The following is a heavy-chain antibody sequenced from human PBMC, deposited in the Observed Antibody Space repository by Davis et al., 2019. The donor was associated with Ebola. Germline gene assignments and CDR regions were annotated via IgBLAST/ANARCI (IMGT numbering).Heavy chain of an antibody. Sequence: SETLSLTCAVYGGSFSSYYWSWIRQPPGKGLEWIGYIYYSGSTKYNPSLKSRVTISVDTSKNQFSLKLSSVTAADTAVYYCARVNVTVTTIDYYYGMDVWGQGTTVIVFS. V-gene: IGHV4-59*01. CDR3: ARVNVTVTTIDYYYGMDV. CDR1: GGSFSSYY. D-gene: IGHD4-17*01. J-gene: IGHJ6*01. CDR2: IYYSGST.